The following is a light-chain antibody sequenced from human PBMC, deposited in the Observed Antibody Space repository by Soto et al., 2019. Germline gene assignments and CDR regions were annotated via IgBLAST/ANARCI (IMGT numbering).Light chain of an antibody. CDR2: DAS. CDR1: QYINTR. V-gene: IGKV3-15*01. J-gene: IGKJ2*01. Sequence: EIVLTQSPATLSSFPGDRVTLSCRASQYINTRLAWYQHRPGQSPRLLIYDASTRATGIPARFGGSGSGTEFTLTISGLQSEDHAVYYCQQYGDWPPETVGQGTKVDIK. CDR3: QQYGDWPPET.